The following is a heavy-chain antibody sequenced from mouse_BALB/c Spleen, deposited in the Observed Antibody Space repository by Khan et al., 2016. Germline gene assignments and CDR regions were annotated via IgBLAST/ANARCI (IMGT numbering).Heavy chain of an antibody. CDR3: ARANYGNYAMDY. J-gene: IGHJ4*01. CDR1: GFTFSSYA. D-gene: IGHD2-1*01. CDR2: ISSGGSYT. Sequence: EVELVESGGGLVKPGGSLKLSCAASGFTFSSYAMSWVRQSPEKRLEWVAEISSGGSYTYYPDTVTGRFTISRDNAKNTLYLEMSSLSSEDTAMYYCARANYGNYAMDYWGQGTSVTVSS. V-gene: IGHV5-9-4*01.